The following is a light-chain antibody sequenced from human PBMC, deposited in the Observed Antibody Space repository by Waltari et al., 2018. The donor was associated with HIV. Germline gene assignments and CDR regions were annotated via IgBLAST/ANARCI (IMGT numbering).Light chain of an antibody. J-gene: IGLJ2*01. Sequence: SSEMTLYPSLSVAFGQTVQITCQGDSLSTYYPTWYQQTPRQDPVIVIYGKHNRLSGIPDRFSGSSSGETASLTITGAQAEDEADYYCSSRDSSGTHVLFGGGTKLTVL. CDR1: SLSTYY. CDR3: SSRDSSGTHVL. CDR2: GKH. V-gene: IGLV3-19*01.